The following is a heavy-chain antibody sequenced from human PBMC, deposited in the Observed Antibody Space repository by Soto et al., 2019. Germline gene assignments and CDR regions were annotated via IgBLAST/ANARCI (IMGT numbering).Heavy chain of an antibody. CDR3: ARERGSWSFGVYTSYYGMDV. Sequence: PGGSLRLSCEASGFTFSDHYMTWVRQAPGKGPESISHISHIGAILHHADSVRGRFTFSRDNAKNLLSLQMTIQTPWDTAVYWCARERGSWSFGVYTSYYGMDVWGPGTTVTVSS. CDR1: GFTFSDHY. D-gene: IGHD3-3*01. CDR2: ISHIGAIL. J-gene: IGHJ6*02. V-gene: IGHV3-11*01.